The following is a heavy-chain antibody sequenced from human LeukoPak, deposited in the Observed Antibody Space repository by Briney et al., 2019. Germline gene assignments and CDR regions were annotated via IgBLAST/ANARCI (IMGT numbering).Heavy chain of an antibody. J-gene: IGHJ4*02. D-gene: IGHD6-19*01. CDR1: GCTFTSYD. V-gene: IGHV1-8*03. CDR3: ARAPTKQWLVLGYYFDY. CDR2: MNPNSGNT. Sequence: GASVKVSCKASGCTFTSYDINWVRQATGQGLEWMGWMNPNSGNTGYAQKFQGRVTITRNTSISTAYMELSSLRSEDTAVYYCARAPTKQWLVLGYYFDYWGQGTLVTVSS.